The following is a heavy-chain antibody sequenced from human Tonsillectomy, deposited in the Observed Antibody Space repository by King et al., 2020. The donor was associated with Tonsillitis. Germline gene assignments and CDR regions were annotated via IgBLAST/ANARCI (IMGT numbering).Heavy chain of an antibody. J-gene: IGHJ4*02. D-gene: IGHD5-18*01. Sequence: LQLQESGPGLVKPSETLSLTCTVSGGSISRSSYYWGWVRQPPGKGLEWIGSIYYSGSTYYNSSLKSRVTMSVDTSKNQFSLKLSSVTAADTAVYYCARHDLTRGYNYGYPYYFDYWGQGTLVTVSS. CDR1: GGSISRSSYY. CDR3: ARHDLTRGYNYGYPYYFDY. CDR2: IYYSGST. V-gene: IGHV4-39*01.